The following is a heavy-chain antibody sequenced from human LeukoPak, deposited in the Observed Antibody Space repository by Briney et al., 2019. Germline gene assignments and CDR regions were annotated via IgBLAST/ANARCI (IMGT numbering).Heavy chain of an antibody. CDR2: VHLSGRT. CDR3: AREGGPYRPLDY. V-gene: IGHV4-4*02. CDR1: GGSISTTNW. Sequence: GSLRLSCGVSGGSISTTNWWTWVRQPPGEGLEWIGEVHLSGRTHYNPSLESRVTMSVDMSENHISLRLTSVAAADTAVYYCAREGGPYRPLDYSGQGTLVTVSS. J-gene: IGHJ4*02.